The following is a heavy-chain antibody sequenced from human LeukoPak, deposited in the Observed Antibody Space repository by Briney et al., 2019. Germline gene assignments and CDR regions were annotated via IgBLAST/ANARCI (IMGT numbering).Heavy chain of an antibody. J-gene: IGHJ3*02. Sequence: PGGSLRLSCAASGFTFSNASMNWVRQAPGKGLEWVSSISSSSIYIYYADSVKGRFTISRDNAKNSLYLQMNSLRAEDTAVYYCARLRITIFGNPGQIWRESAQSAFDIWGQGTMVTVSS. CDR3: ARLRITIFGNPGQIWRESAQSAFDI. CDR2: ISSSSIYI. V-gene: IGHV3-21*01. CDR1: GFTFSNAS. D-gene: IGHD3-3*01.